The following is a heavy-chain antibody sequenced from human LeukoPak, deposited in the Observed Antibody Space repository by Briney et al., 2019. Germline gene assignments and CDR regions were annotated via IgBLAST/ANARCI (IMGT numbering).Heavy chain of an antibody. CDR3: ARNRGGSNAFDI. CDR2: IIPIFGTA. V-gene: IGHV1-69*05. D-gene: IGHD6-25*01. Sequence: SVKVSCKASGGTFSSYAISWVRQAPGQGLEWMGGIIPIFGTANYAQKFQGRVTITTDESTSTAYMELSSLRSEDTAVYYCARNRGGSNAFDIWGQGTMVTVSS. CDR1: GGTFSSYA. J-gene: IGHJ3*02.